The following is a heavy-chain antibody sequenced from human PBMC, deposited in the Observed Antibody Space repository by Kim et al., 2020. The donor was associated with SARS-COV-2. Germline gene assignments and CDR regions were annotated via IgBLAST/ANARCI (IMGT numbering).Heavy chain of an antibody. Sequence: GGSLRLSCAASGFTFSDYYMSWIRQAPGKGLEWVSYISSSGSTIYYADSVKGRFTISRDNAKNSLYLQMNSLRAEDTAGYYCARDQWVYGGPPSEGMDVWGQGTTVTVSS. V-gene: IGHV3-11*01. CDR3: ARDQWVYGGPPSEGMDV. CDR1: GFTFSDYY. J-gene: IGHJ6*02. CDR2: ISSSGSTI. D-gene: IGHD4-17*01.